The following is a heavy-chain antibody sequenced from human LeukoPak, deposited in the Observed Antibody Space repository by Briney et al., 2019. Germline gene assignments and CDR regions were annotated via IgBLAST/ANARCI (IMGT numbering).Heavy chain of an antibody. CDR1: GFTFSSYP. J-gene: IGHJ2*01. V-gene: IGHV3-23*01. Sequence: GGSLRLSCAASGFTFSSYPMSWVRQAPGKGLEWVSAISGSGGSTYYADSVKGRFTISRDNSKNTLYLQMNSLRAEDTAVYYCAKAGLGYSYGNSFGLWGRGTLVTVSS. CDR3: AKAGLGYSYGNSFGL. D-gene: IGHD5-18*01. CDR2: ISGSGGST.